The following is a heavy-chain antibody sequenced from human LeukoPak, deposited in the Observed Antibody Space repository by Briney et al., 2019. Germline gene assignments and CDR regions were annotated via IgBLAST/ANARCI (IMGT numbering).Heavy chain of an antibody. CDR2: MNPNSGNT. D-gene: IGHD5-12*01. V-gene: IGHV1-8*03. CDR1: GYTFTSYD. Sequence: ASVKVSCKASGYTFTSYDINWVRQATGQGLEWMGWMNPNSGNTGYAQKFQGRVTITRNTSISTVYMELSSLRSEDTAVYYCARNKVGNWFDPWGQGTLVTVSS. J-gene: IGHJ5*02. CDR3: ARNKVGNWFDP.